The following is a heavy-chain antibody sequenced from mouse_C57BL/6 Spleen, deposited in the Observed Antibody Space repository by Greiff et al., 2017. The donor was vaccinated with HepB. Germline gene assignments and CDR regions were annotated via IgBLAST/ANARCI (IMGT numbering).Heavy chain of an antibody. J-gene: IGHJ4*01. V-gene: IGHV5-16*01. CDR1: GFTFSDYY. CDR2: INYDGSST. CDR3: ARDRPVLYYSNYNYAMDY. Sequence: EVQLVESEGGLVQPGSSMKLSCTASGFTFSDYYMAWVRQVPEKGLEWVANINYDGSSTYYLDSLKSRFIISRDNAKNILYLQMSSLKSEDTATYYCARDRPVLYYSNYNYAMDYWGQGTSVTVSS. D-gene: IGHD2-5*01.